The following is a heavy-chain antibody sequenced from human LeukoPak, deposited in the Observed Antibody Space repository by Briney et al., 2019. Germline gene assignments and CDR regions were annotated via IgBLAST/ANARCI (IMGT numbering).Heavy chain of an antibody. J-gene: IGHJ4*02. CDR2: IYTDGRTT. V-gene: IGHV3-74*01. CDR3: ARDLYHGSST. D-gene: IGHD6-13*01. Sequence: GGSLRLSCEASGFTFSSNWMHWVRQAPGKGLVWVSVIYTDGRTTIYADSVKGRFTISRDNAKNTLYLQMNSLRAEDTAVYYCARDLYHGSSTWGQGTLVTVSS. CDR1: GFTFSSNW.